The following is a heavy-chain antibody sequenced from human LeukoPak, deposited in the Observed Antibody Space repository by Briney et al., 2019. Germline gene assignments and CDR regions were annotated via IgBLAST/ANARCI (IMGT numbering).Heavy chain of an antibody. D-gene: IGHD6-13*01. Sequence: ASVKVSCKASGYTFTSYEINWVRQATGQGLEWMGWMNPSSGNTGYAQKFQGRVAMTRNTSISTAYMELSSLRSEDTAVYYCARAFDSSSWYTSWYFDLWGRGTLVTVSS. J-gene: IGHJ2*01. V-gene: IGHV1-8*01. CDR2: MNPSSGNT. CDR3: ARAFDSSSWYTSWYFDL. CDR1: GYTFTSYE.